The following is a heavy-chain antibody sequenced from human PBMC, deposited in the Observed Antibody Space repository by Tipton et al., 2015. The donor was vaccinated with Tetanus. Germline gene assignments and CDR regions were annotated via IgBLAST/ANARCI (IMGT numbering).Heavy chain of an antibody. CDR3: ARDTIMVRGSDYGMDV. V-gene: IGHV3-48*03. J-gene: IGHJ6*02. CDR2: VSSSGSTI. CDR1: GFTFSSYE. D-gene: IGHD3-10*01. Sequence: CAASGFTFSSYEMNWVRQAPGKGLEWVSYVSSSGSTIYYADSVKGRFTISRDNAKNSLYLQMNSLRAEDTAVYYCARDTIMVRGSDYGMDVWGQGTTVTVSS.